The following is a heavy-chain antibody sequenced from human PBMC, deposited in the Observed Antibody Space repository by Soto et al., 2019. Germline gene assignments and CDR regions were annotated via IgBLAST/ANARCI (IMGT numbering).Heavy chain of an antibody. D-gene: IGHD4-17*01. CDR1: GYSFTSYW. Sequence: PGESLKISCKGSGYSFTSYWIGWVRQMPGKGLEWMGIIYPGDSDTRYSPSFQGQVTISADKSISTAYLQWSSLKAPDTAMYYCARERAASYGDYGGMDVWGQGTTVNVSS. J-gene: IGHJ6*02. V-gene: IGHV5-51*01. CDR2: IYPGDSDT. CDR3: ARERAASYGDYGGMDV.